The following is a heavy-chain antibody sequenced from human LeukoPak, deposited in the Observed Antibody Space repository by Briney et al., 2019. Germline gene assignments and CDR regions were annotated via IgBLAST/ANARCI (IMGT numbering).Heavy chain of an antibody. CDR3: AYLDH. Sequence: PGRSLRLSCAASGFTFSSNGMHWVRQTPGKGLEWVAVMWYDRSNKSYAASVKGRFTISRDNSKNTLYLQMNSLRAEDTAVYYCAYLDHWGQGTLVTVSS. J-gene: IGHJ4*02. CDR2: MWYDRSNK. V-gene: IGHV3-33*01. CDR1: GFTFSSNG.